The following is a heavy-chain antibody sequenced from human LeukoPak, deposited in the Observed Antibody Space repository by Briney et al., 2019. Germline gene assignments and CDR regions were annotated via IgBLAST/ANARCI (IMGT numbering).Heavy chain of an antibody. J-gene: IGHJ2*01. CDR2: INPNSGGT. Sequence: ASVKVSCKASGYTFTGYYMHWVRQAPGQGLEWMGWINPNSGGTNYARKFQGRVTMTRDTSISTAYMELSRLRSDDTAVYYCARDWEGLGEYWYFDLWGRGTLVTVSS. V-gene: IGHV1-2*02. D-gene: IGHD1-26*01. CDR1: GYTFTGYY. CDR3: ARDWEGLGEYWYFDL.